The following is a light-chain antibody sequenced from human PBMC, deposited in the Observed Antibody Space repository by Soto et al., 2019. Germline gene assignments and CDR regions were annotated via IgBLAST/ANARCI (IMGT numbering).Light chain of an antibody. J-gene: IGKJ2*03. CDR1: QSVSSNY. CDR3: QQYGNSPRYS. Sequence: EIVLTQSPGTLSLSLGERATLSCRASQSVSSNYLAWYQQKPGQAPRLLIYGTSSRATGIPDRFSGSGSGTDFTLTINRLQPEYCAVYYCQQYGNSPRYSFGQGTKLEI. CDR2: GTS. V-gene: IGKV3-20*01.